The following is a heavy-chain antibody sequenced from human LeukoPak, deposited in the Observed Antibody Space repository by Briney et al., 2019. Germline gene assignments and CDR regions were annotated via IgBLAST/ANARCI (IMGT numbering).Heavy chain of an antibody. CDR2: ISCSGGST. D-gene: IGHD2-2*01. CDR1: GFTFSSDA. V-gene: IGHV3-23*01. J-gene: IGHJ4*02. CDR3: EKSSQLLLPELDY. Sequence: SLRPSCALSGFTFSSDAISWVSHAPGKGMEWVSVISCSGGSTYYAFPVKGRFTISRDNSKNTLYLQMNSLRAEDTAVYYCEKSSQLLLPELDYWGQGTLVTVSS.